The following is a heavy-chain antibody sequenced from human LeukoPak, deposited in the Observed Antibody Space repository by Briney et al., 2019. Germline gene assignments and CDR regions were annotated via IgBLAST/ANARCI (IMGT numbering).Heavy chain of an antibody. J-gene: IGHJ3*02. V-gene: IGHV3-23*01. CDR2: IGGSNGIT. D-gene: IGHD4-17*01. Sequence: PGGSLRLSCAASRFTFNCYAMSWVRQAPGKGLEWVSVIGGSNGITFYVGSVKGRFTISRDNSKDTLYLQMNSLRAEDTAVYYCARARHYGDPGGHAFDIWGQGTMVTVSS. CDR3: ARARHYGDPGGHAFDI. CDR1: RFTFNCYA.